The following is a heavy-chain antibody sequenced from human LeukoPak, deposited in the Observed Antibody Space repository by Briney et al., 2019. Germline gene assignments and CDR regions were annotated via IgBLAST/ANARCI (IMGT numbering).Heavy chain of an antibody. Sequence: GGSLRLSGTAFGFTFSAYAMMWVRQAPGRGPEWVSAIRGGGTSEFYADSVKGRFRISRDNSKDTLFLQMNSLRAEDTAVYYCARDPNGDYIGAFDMWGPGTMVTVSS. CDR1: GFTFSAYA. D-gene: IGHD4-17*01. CDR2: IRGGGTSE. CDR3: ARDPNGDYIGAFDM. V-gene: IGHV3-23*01. J-gene: IGHJ3*02.